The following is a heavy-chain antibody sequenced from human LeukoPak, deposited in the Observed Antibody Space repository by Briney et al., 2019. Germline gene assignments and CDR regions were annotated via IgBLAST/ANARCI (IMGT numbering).Heavy chain of an antibody. V-gene: IGHV1-69*04. D-gene: IGHD5-24*01. CDR1: GGTFSSYA. Sequence: SVKVSCKASGGTFSSYAISWVRQAPGQGLEWMGRIIPIFGIANYAQKFQGRVTITADKSTSTAYMELSSLRSEDTAVHYCARDGYNQSMDVWGQGTTVTVSS. CDR2: IIPIFGIA. J-gene: IGHJ6*02. CDR3: ARDGYNQSMDV.